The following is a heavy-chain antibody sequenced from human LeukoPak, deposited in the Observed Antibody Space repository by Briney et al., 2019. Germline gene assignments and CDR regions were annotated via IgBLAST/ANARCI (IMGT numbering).Heavy chain of an antibody. Sequence: ASVKVSCKASGYTFTSYDINWVRQAPGQGLEWMGIINPSGGSTSYAQKFQGRVTMTRDTSTSTVYMELSSLRSEDTAVYYCARVVRDGYRADYWGQGTLVTVSS. J-gene: IGHJ4*02. V-gene: IGHV1-46*01. CDR1: GYTFTSYD. D-gene: IGHD5-24*01. CDR2: INPSGGST. CDR3: ARVVRDGYRADY.